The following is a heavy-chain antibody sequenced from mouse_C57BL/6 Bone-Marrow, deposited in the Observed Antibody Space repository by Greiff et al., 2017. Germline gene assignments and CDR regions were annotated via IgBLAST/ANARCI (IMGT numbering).Heavy chain of an antibody. V-gene: IGHV1-82*01. Sequence: QVQLQQSGPELVKPGASVKISCKASGYAFSSSWMNWVKQRPGKGLEWIGRIYPGDGDTNYNGKFKGKATLTADKSSSTACMQLSSLTSEDSAVYFCARSLGREGYWGQGTTLTVSS. CDR3: ARSLGREGY. CDR1: GYAFSSSW. CDR2: IYPGDGDT. J-gene: IGHJ2*01. D-gene: IGHD4-1*01.